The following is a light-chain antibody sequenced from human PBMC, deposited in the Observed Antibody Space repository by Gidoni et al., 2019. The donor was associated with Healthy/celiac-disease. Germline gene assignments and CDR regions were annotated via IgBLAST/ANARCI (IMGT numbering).Light chain of an antibody. CDR1: QSGLYSSNNKNY. V-gene: IGKV4-1*01. Sequence: DIVMTQSPDSLAVSLGERATINCNSSQSGLYSSNNKNYLAWYQQKPGQPPKLLIYWASTRESGVPDRFSGSGSGTDFTLTISSLQAEDVAVYYCQQYYSTPVTFGQGTKLEIK. CDR2: WAS. J-gene: IGKJ2*01. CDR3: QQYYSTPVT.